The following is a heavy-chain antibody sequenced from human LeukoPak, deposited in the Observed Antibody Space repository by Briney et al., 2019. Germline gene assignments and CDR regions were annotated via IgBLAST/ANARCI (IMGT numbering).Heavy chain of an antibody. Sequence: SETLSHTCAVYGGSFSGYYWSWIRQPPGKGLEWIGEINHSGSTNYNPSLKSRVTISVDTSKNQFSLKLSSVTAADTAVYYCARRLVRGVIIRSWFDPWGQGTLVTVSS. J-gene: IGHJ5*02. CDR2: INHSGST. CDR3: ARRLVRGVIIRSWFDP. D-gene: IGHD3-10*01. CDR1: GGSFSGYY. V-gene: IGHV4-34*01.